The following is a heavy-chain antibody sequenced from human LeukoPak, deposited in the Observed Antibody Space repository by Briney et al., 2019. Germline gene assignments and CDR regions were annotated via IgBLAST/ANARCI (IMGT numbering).Heavy chain of an antibody. D-gene: IGHD2-2*01. CDR2: ISTSGRTI. J-gene: IGHJ6*03. CDR1: GFTFSDYY. Sequence: KSGGSLRLSCAASGFTFSDYYMSWIRQAPGKGLEWVSYISTSGRTIYYADSVKGRFTISRDNAKNSLYLQMNSLRAEDTALYYCARDQLLDYSFYYMDVWGKGTTVTVSS. CDR3: ARDQLLDYSFYYMDV. V-gene: IGHV3-11*01.